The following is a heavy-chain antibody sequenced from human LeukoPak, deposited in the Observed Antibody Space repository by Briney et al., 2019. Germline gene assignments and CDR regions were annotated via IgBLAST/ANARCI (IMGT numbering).Heavy chain of an antibody. CDR1: GGTFSSYA. CDR3: ARDILMDTAMVLDY. Sequence: ASVKVSCKTSGGTFSSYAISWVRQAPGQGLEWMGGIIPIFGTANYAQKFQGRVTITTDESTSTAYMELSSLRSEDTAVYYCARDILMDTAMVLDYWGQGTLVTVSS. D-gene: IGHD5-18*01. V-gene: IGHV1-69*05. J-gene: IGHJ4*02. CDR2: IIPIFGTA.